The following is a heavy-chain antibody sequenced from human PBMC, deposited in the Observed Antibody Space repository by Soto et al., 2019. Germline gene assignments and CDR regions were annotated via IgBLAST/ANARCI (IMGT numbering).Heavy chain of an antibody. CDR3: ARDLVVAARTSTYYYYGMDV. CDR2: IWYDGSNK. V-gene: IGHV3-33*01. CDR1: GFTFSSYG. Sequence: PGGSLRLSCAASGFTFSSYGMHWVRQAPGKGLEWVAVIWYDGSNKYYADSVKGRFTISRDNSKNTLYLQMNSLRAEDTAVYYCARDLVVAARTSTYYYYGMDVWGQGTTVTVSS. D-gene: IGHD2-15*01. J-gene: IGHJ6*02.